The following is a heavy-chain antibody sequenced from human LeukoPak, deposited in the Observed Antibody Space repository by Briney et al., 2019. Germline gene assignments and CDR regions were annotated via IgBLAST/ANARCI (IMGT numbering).Heavy chain of an antibody. CDR3: ARDRADGKYHYDY. Sequence: PGGSLRLSCAASGFIFSDYVMNWLRQAPGRGLEWVAYIRYDGSHRYYIDSVKGRFTISTDNSRNTLYLQMNSLRAEDTAVYYCARDRADGKYHYDYWGQGALVTVSS. V-gene: IGHV3-30*02. CDR2: IRYDGSHR. D-gene: IGHD6-13*01. CDR1: GFIFSDYV. J-gene: IGHJ4*02.